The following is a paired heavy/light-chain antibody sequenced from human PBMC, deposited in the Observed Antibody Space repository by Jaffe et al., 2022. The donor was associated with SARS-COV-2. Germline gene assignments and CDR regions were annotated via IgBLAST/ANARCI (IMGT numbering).Light chain of an antibody. V-gene: IGKV2-28*01. Sequence: DIVMTQSPLSLPVTPGEPASISCRSSQSLLHSNGYNYLDWYLQKPGQSPQLLIYLGSNRASGVPDRFSGSGSGTDFTLKISRVEAEDVGVYYCMQALQTPLTFGPGTKVDIK. CDR2: LGS. CDR1: QSLLHSNGYNY. J-gene: IGKJ3*01. CDR3: MQALQTPLT.
Heavy chain of an antibody. V-gene: IGHV3-23*01. CDR3: AKGGIVVVPAAINYYYYGMDV. Sequence: EVQLLESGGGLVQPGGSLRLSCAASGFTFSSYAMSWVRQAPGKGLEWVSAISGSGGSTYYADSVKGRFTISRDNSKNTLYLQMNSLRAEDTAVYYCAKGGIVVVPAAINYYYYGMDVWGQGTTVTVSS. D-gene: IGHD2-2*01. CDR1: GFTFSSYA. CDR2: ISGSGGST. J-gene: IGHJ6*02.